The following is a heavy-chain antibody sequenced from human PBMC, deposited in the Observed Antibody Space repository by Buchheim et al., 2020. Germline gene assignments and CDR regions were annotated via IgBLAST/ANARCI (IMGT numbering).Heavy chain of an antibody. CDR2: IHYSGST. V-gene: IGHV4-59*01. D-gene: IGHD1-26*01. Sequence: QVQLQESGPGLVKPSETLSLTCTVSGGSISSYYWSWIRQPPGKGLEWIGYIHYSGSTNYHPSLKSRVTISVDTSKNQFSLQLNSVTAAGTAVYYCSRDLSGGSYYPSYYYYYGMDVWGQGTT. J-gene: IGHJ6*02. CDR3: SRDLSGGSYYPSYYYYYGMDV. CDR1: GGSISSYY.